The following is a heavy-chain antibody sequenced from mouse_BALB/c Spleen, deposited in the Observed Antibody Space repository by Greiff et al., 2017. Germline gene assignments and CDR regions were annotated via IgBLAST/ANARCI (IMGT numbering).Heavy chain of an antibody. CDR1: GYAFTNYL. V-gene: IGHV1-54*02. CDR3: ARSALYDSFAY. J-gene: IGHJ3*01. CDR2: INPGSGGT. Sequence: VQLQQSGAELVRPGTSVKVSCKASGYAFTNYLIEWVKQRPGQGLEWIGVINPGSGGTNYNEKFKGKATLTADKSSNTAYMQLSSLTSEDSAVYFCARSALYDSFAYWGQGTLVTVSA. D-gene: IGHD1-3*01.